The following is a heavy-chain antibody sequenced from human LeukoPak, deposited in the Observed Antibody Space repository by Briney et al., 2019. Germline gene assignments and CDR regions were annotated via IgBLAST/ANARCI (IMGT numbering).Heavy chain of an antibody. V-gene: IGHV3-30*03. Sequence: GGSLRLSCAASGFTFSSYGMHWVRQAPGKVLEWVAVISYDGSNKYYADSVKGRFTISRDNSKNTLYLQMNSLRAEDTAVHYCARGKGYSYGRFDYWGQGTLVTVSS. CDR1: GFTFSSYG. CDR2: ISYDGSNK. J-gene: IGHJ4*02. CDR3: ARGKGYSYGRFDY. D-gene: IGHD5-18*01.